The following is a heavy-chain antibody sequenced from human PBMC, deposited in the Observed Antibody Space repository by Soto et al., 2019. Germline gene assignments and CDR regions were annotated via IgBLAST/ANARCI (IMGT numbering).Heavy chain of an antibody. J-gene: IGHJ6*02. D-gene: IGHD1-7*01. CDR1: GYTFTGYY. Sequence: ASVKVSCKASGYTFTGYYMHWVRQAPGQGLEWMGWINPNSGGTNYAQKFQGWVTMTRDTSISTAYMELSRLRSDDKAVYYCARDITGTTSGMDVWGQGTTVTVSS. CDR2: INPNSGGT. V-gene: IGHV1-2*04. CDR3: ARDITGTTSGMDV.